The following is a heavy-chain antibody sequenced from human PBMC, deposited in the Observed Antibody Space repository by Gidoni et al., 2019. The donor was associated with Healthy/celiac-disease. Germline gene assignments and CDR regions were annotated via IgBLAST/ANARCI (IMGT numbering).Heavy chain of an antibody. CDR2: IYSGGST. J-gene: IGHJ6*02. CDR3: ARDPGGGYCSSTSCHGPYGMDV. V-gene: IGHV3-53*02. Sequence: EVQLVETGGGLIQPGGSLRLSCAASGFTVSSNYMSWFRQAPGKGLAWVSVIYSGGSTYYADSVKGRFTISRDNSKNTLYLQMNSLRAEDTAVYYCARDPGGGYCSSTSCHGPYGMDVWGQGTTVTVSS. D-gene: IGHD2-2*01. CDR1: GFTVSSNY.